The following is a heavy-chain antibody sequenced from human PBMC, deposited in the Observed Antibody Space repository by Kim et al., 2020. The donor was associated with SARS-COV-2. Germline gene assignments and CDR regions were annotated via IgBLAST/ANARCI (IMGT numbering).Heavy chain of an antibody. Sequence: SPSFQGQVTISADKSISTAYLQWSSLKASDTAMYYCARWATIYYYYGMDVWGQGTTVTVSS. V-gene: IGHV5-51*01. J-gene: IGHJ6*02. D-gene: IGHD5-12*01. CDR3: ARWATIYYYYGMDV.